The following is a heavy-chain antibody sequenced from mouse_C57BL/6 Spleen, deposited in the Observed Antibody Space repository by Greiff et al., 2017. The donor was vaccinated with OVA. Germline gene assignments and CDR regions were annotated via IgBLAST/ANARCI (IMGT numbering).Heavy chain of an antibody. Sequence: VQLKESGAELAKPGASVKLSCKASGYTFTSYWMHWVKQRPGQGLEWIGYINPSSGYTKYNQKFKDKATLTADKSSSTAYMQLSSLTYEDAAVYYCARFSSGYWFAYWGQGTLVTVSA. V-gene: IGHV1-7*01. CDR3: ARFSSGYWFAY. CDR2: INPSSGYT. CDR1: GYTFTSYW. D-gene: IGHD3-2*02. J-gene: IGHJ3*01.